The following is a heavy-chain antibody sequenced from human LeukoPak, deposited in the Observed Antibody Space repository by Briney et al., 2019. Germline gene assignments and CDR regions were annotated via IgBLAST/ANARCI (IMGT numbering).Heavy chain of an antibody. CDR2: IRYDGSNK. D-gene: IGHD2-2*01. CDR3: ARIGYCSSTSCYGYYYYYYYMDV. CDR1: GFTFSSYG. Sequence: VGCLRLSCAASGFTFSSYGMHWVRQAPGKGLEWVAFIRYDGSNKYYADSVKGRFTISRDNSKNTLYLQMNSLRAEDTAVYYCARIGYCSSTSCYGYYYYYYYMDVWGKGTTVTVSS. V-gene: IGHV3-30*02. J-gene: IGHJ6*03.